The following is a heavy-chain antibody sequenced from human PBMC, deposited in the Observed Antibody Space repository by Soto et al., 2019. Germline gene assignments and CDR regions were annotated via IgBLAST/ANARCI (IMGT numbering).Heavy chain of an antibody. CDR3: AKTPSYCGGDCYYYFDY. CDR1: GFTFSSYA. D-gene: IGHD2-21*02. J-gene: IGHJ4*02. CDR2: ISYDGSDK. V-gene: IGHV3-30-3*02. Sequence: GGSLRLSCAASGFTFSSYAMNWVRQAPGKGLEWVALISYDGSDKDYADSVKGRFTISRDNSKNTLYLQVNSLRVEDTAVYYCAKTPSYCGGDCYYYFDYWGQGALVTVSA.